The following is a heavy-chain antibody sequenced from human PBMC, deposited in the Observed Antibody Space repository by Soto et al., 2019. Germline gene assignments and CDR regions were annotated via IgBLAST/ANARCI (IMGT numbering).Heavy chain of an antibody. CDR1: GYTFTIYA. CDR3: ARVSGYYLPYY. CDR2: INAGNGNT. D-gene: IGHD5-12*01. Sequence: GASVKVSCKASGYTFTIYAMLWVRQAPGQRLEWMGWINAGNGNTKYSQKFQGRVTITRDTSASTAYMELSSLRSEGTAVYYCARVSGYYLPYYWGQGTLVTVSS. J-gene: IGHJ4*02. V-gene: IGHV1-3*01.